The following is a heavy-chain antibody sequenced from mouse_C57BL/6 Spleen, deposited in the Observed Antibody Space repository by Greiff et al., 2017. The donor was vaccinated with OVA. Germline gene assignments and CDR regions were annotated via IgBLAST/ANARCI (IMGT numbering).Heavy chain of an antibody. CDR3: AIDSTVVATGYWYFDV. D-gene: IGHD1-1*01. CDR1: GYTFTSYW. J-gene: IGHJ1*03. Sequence: QVQLQQPGAELVKPGASVKVSCKASGYTFTSYWMHWVKQRPGQGLEWIGRIHPSDSDTNYNQKFKGKATLTVDTSSSTAYMQLSSLTSEDSAVYYCAIDSTVVATGYWYFDVWGTGTTVTVSS. V-gene: IGHV1-74*01. CDR2: IHPSDSDT.